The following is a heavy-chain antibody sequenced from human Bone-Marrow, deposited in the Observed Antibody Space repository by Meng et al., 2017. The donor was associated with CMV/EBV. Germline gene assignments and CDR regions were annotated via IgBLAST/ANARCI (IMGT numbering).Heavy chain of an antibody. J-gene: IGHJ6*02. CDR3: ARERGYCSSINCFKEGMDV. Sequence: ASVKVSCKASGYTFTSYGISWVRQAPGQGLEWMGWINVYNGKRDYAQKFNVRVTMTTDTYTSTAYMELRSLRSDDTVTYYCARERGYCSSINCFKEGMDVWGQGSTVTVSS. V-gene: IGHV1-18*01. D-gene: IGHD2-2*01. CDR2: INVYNGKR. CDR1: GYTFTSYG.